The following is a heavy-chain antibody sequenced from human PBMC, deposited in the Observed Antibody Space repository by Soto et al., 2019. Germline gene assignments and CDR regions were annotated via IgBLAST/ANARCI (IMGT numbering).Heavy chain of an antibody. Sequence: QVQLVESGGGVVQPGRSLRLSCAASGFTFSNYVMHWVRQAPGKGLEWVALIWSDGSKTDNADSVKGRFTISRDNSKNTLLGQLNSFLIYDALLYFCAWDDFWQHLHFAFWGHCSLVTVSS. D-gene: IGHD3-3*01. CDR2: IWSDGSKT. J-gene: IGHJ1*01. CDR3: AWDDFWQHLHFAF. CDR1: GFTFSNYV. V-gene: IGHV3-33*03.